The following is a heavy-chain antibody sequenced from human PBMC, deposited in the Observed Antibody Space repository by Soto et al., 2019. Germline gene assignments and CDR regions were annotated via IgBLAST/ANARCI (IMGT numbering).Heavy chain of an antibody. CDR3: ARHRTDIGAPFDP. V-gene: IGHV4-59*08. D-gene: IGHD1-1*01. Sequence: ASETLSLTCTVSGGSISGYYWSWIRQPPGKGLELLGYMYYSGSANYNPSLKSRVTISVDTSKNQFSLRLSSVTAADTGVYYCARHRTDIGAPFDPWGQGTLVTVS. J-gene: IGHJ5*02. CDR1: GGSISGYY. CDR2: MYYSGSA.